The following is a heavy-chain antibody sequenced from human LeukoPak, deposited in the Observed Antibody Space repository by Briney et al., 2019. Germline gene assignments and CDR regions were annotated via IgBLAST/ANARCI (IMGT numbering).Heavy chain of an antibody. V-gene: IGHV3-48*03. CDR1: GFTFSSYE. CDR2: ISSSGSTK. J-gene: IGHJ4*02. CDR3: ARGLYDSSGPLVY. Sequence: PGGSLRLSCAASGFTFSSYEMNWVRQAPGKGLEWVSYISSSGSTKHYADSVKGRLTISRDNAKNSLYLQVNSLRAEDTAVYYCARGLYDSSGPLVYWGQGTLVTVSS. D-gene: IGHD3-22*01.